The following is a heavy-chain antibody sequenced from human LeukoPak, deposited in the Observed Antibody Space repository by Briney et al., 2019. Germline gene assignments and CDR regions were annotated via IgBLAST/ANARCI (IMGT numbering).Heavy chain of an antibody. CDR3: AKESAYCTGGTCYPYYFDY. V-gene: IGHV3-23*01. CDR1: GFTFSSYA. D-gene: IGHD2-15*01. J-gene: IGHJ4*02. CDR2: ICGGAGST. Sequence: AGGSLRLSCAASGFTFSSYAMSWVRQAPGKGLEWVSGICGGAGSTYYAASVTGRFTSPRDNSKNTLYLQMNRQRAEDTAVYYCAKESAYCTGGTCYPYYFDYWGQGTLVTVSS.